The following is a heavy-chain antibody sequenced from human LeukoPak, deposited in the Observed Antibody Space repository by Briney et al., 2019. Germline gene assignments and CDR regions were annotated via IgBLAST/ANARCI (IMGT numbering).Heavy chain of an antibody. CDR2: ISGSGGST. D-gene: IGHD3-16*02. CDR1: GFTFSSYA. Sequence: PGGSLRLSCAASGFTFSSYAMSWVRQAPGKGLEWVSAISGSGGSTYYADSVKGRFTISRDNSKNTLYLQMNSLRAEDTAVYYCAKDGPIMITFGGVIVGKNYFDYWVQGTLVTVSS. V-gene: IGHV3-23*01. J-gene: IGHJ4*02. CDR3: AKDGPIMITFGGVIVGKNYFDY.